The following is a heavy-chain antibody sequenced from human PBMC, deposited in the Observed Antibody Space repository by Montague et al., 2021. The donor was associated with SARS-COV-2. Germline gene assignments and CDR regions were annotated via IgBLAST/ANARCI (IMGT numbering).Heavy chain of an antibody. CDR1: GDSDSINTVA. D-gene: IGHD6-13*01. V-gene: IGHV6-1*01. CDR3: ARDPRYSLSWSFDY. CDR2: THYRSKWYY. Sequence: CAISGDSDSINTVARNWVRHTSSLRSHRLRRTHYRSKWYYDYAVSVKSRMTISPDTSKNQFSLQLSSVTPEDRAVYYCARDPRYSLSWSFDYWGQGTLVTVSS. J-gene: IGHJ4*02.